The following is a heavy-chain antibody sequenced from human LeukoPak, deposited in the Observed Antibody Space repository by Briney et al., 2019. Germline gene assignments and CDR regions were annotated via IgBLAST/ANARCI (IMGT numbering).Heavy chain of an antibody. CDR3: AVCGGSGYDLTRALDY. CDR1: GGSFSNYY. Sequence: SETLSLTCAVYGGSFSNYYWSWIRQPPGKGLEWIGEINHSGSTSYNPSLKSRVTMSVDTSKNQFSLKLSSVTAADTAVYYCAVCGGSGYDLTRALDYWGQGTLVTVSS. V-gene: IGHV4-34*01. D-gene: IGHD5-12*01. J-gene: IGHJ4*02. CDR2: INHSGST.